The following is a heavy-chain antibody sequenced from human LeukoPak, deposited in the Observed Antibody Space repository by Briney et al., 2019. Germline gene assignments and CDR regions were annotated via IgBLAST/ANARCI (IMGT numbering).Heavy chain of an antibody. CDR2: ISAGGGYT. J-gene: IGHJ5*02. D-gene: IGHD3-10*01. Sequence: GGSLRLSCAASGFTFSIYAMSWVRQAPGKGLEWVSGISAGGGYTYYADSVKGRFTISTDSAKNSLYLQMNSLRAEDTAIYYCGRDFVGESGAGGPWGQGTLITVSS. V-gene: IGHV3-23*01. CDR3: GRDFVGESGAGGP. CDR1: GFTFSIYA.